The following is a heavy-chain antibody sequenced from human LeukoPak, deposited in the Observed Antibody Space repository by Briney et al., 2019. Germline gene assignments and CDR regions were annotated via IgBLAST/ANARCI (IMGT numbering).Heavy chain of an antibody. CDR1: GGSISSSSYY. V-gene: IGHV4-39*01. CDR2: IYYSGST. J-gene: IGHJ4*02. Sequence: SETLSLTCTVSGGSISSSSYYWGWIRQPPGKGLEWIGSIYYSGSTYYNPSLKSRVSISVDTSKNQFSLKPSSVTAADTAVYNCARMVGATAYFDYWGQGTLVTVSS. CDR3: ARMVGATAYFDY. D-gene: IGHD1-26*01.